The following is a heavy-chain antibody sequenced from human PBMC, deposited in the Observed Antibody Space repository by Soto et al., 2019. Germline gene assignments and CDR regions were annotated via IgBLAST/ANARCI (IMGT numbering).Heavy chain of an antibody. Sequence: PSETLSLTCTVSGGSVSSGSYYWSWIRQPPGKGLEWIGYIYNSGSTNYNPSLKSRVTISVDTSKNQLSLKLSSVTAADTAVYFCARVYAAAGSSDRYDFDKRGKGTRVTAPQ. V-gene: IGHV4-61*01. CDR3: ARVYAAAGSSDRYDFDK. D-gene: IGHD6-13*01. CDR1: GGSVSSGSYY. CDR2: IYNSGST. J-gene: IGHJ4*02.